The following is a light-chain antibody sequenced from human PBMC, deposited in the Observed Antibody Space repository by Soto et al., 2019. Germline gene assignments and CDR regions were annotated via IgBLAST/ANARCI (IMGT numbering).Light chain of an antibody. CDR3: CSYAGGFDV. Sequence: QSALTQPRSVSGSPGQSVTISCTGTSSDVGGYNYVSWYQQHPGKAPKLMIYDVSKRPSGVPDRFSGSKSGNTASLTISGLPEDDAADYYCCSYAGGFDVFGGGTKLTVL. CDR1: SSDVGGYNY. CDR2: DVS. V-gene: IGLV2-11*01. J-gene: IGLJ2*01.